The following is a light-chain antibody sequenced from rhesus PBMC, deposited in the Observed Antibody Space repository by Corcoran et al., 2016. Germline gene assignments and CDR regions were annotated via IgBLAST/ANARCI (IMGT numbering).Light chain of an antibody. CDR1: ENVNNY. Sequence: DIQMTQSPSSLSASIGDRVTITCRASENVNNYLNWYQQKPGKAPKLLIYKASTLQSGVPSRFSGSGSGTEFTLTISSLQPEDFATYYCQQHNTYPWTFGQGTKVGIK. CDR2: KAS. J-gene: IGKJ1*01. CDR3: QQHNTYPWT. V-gene: IGKV1-74*01.